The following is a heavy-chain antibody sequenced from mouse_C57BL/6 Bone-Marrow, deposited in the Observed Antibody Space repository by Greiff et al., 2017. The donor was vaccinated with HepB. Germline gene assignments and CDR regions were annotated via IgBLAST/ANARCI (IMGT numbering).Heavy chain of an antibody. Sequence: EVQLQQSGPELVKPGASVKISCKASGYSFTGYYMNWVKQSPEKSLEWIGEINPSTGGTTYNQKFKAKATLTVDKSSSTAYMQLKSLTSEDSAVYFCTYDYDPWFAYWGQGTLVTVSA. J-gene: IGHJ3*01. CDR2: INPSTGGT. CDR1: GYSFTGYY. D-gene: IGHD2-4*01. CDR3: TYDYDPWFAY. V-gene: IGHV1-42*01.